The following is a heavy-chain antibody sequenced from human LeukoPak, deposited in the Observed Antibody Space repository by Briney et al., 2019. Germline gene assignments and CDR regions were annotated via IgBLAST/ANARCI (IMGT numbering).Heavy chain of an antibody. V-gene: IGHV4-34*01. CDR2: INHSGST. J-gene: IGHJ6*03. D-gene: IGHD6-13*01. CDR3: ARLSGSSWYRDYYYMDV. Sequence: SETLSLTCAVYGGSFSGYCWSWIRQPPGKGLEWIGEINHSGSTNYNPSLKSRVTMSVDTSKNQFSLKLSSVTAADTAVYYCARLSGSSWYRDYYYMDVWGKGTTVTISS. CDR1: GGSFSGYC.